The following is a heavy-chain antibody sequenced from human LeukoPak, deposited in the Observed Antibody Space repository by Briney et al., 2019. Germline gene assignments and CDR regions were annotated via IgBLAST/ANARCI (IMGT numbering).Heavy chain of an antibody. CDR3: AREPYDSYDAFDI. CDR1: GFTFSSYA. V-gene: IGHV3-30-3*01. CDR2: ISYDGSNK. J-gene: IGHJ3*02. Sequence: GGSLRLPCAASGFTFSSYAMHWVRQPPGKGLEWVAVISYDGSNKYYADSVKGRFTISRDNSKNTLYLQMNSLRTEDTAVYYCAREPYDSYDAFDIWGQGTKVTVPS. D-gene: IGHD3-3*01.